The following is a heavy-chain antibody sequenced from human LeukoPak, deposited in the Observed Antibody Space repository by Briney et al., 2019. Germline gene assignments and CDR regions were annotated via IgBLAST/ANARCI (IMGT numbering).Heavy chain of an antibody. J-gene: IGHJ6*03. CDR1: GFTFSSYG. Sequence: GGSLRLSCAASGFTFSSYGMHWVRQAPGKGLEWVAVISYDGNNKYYADSVKGRFTISRDNSKSTLYLQMNSLRAEDTAVYYCAKIPRGGYMDVWGKGTTVTVSS. V-gene: IGHV3-30*18. CDR2: ISYDGNNK. CDR3: AKIPRGGYMDV. D-gene: IGHD2-15*01.